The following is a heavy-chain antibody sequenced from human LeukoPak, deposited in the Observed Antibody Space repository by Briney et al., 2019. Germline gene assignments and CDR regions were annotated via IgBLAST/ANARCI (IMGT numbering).Heavy chain of an antibody. V-gene: IGHV4-34*01. Sequence: PSETLSLTCAVYGGSFSGYCWSWIRQPPGKGLEWIGEINHSGSTNYNLSLKSRVTISVDTSKNEFSLKLSSVTAADTAVYYCARGDDSSGYYYVLFDYWGQGTLVTVSS. D-gene: IGHD3-22*01. CDR3: ARGDDSSGYYYVLFDY. CDR2: INHSGST. J-gene: IGHJ4*02. CDR1: GGSFSGYC.